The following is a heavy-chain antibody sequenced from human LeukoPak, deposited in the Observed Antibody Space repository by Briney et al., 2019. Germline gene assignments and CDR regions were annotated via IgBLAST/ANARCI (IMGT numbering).Heavy chain of an antibody. CDR2: IYYSGST. D-gene: IGHD3-22*01. CDR3: ARRSYDSSGYYLDY. V-gene: IGHV4-39*07. Sequence: SETLSLTCTVSGGSISSSSCYWGWIRQPPGKGLEWIGSIYYSGSTYYNPSLKSRVTISVDTSKNQFSLKLSSVTAADTAVYYCARRSYDSSGYYLDYWGQGTLVTVSS. J-gene: IGHJ4*02. CDR1: GGSISSSSCY.